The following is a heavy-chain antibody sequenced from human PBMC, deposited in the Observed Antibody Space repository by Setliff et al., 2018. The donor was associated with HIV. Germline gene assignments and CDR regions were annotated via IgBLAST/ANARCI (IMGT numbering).Heavy chain of an antibody. CDR1: GFTVSSNY. Sequence: PGGSLRLSCAASGFTVSSNYMSWVRQAPGKGLEWVSIIYSGSSTSYYADSVKGRFTISRDSSKNTLYLQMNSLRAEDTAVYYCARTACSLAMGCYFDFWGRGTLVTVSS. CDR2: IYSGSSTS. V-gene: IGHV3-66*01. J-gene: IGHJ4*02. D-gene: IGHD2-8*01. CDR3: ARTACSLAMGCYFDF.